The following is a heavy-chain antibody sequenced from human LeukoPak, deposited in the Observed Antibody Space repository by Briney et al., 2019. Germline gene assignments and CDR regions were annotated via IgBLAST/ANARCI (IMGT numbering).Heavy chain of an antibody. V-gene: IGHV3-21*01. Sequence: PGGSLRLSCAASGFTFSSYSMNWVRQAPGKGLEWVSSISSSSSYIYYADSVKGRFTISRDNAKNSLYLQMNSLRAEDTAVYYCARQQLVRSYYYYGMDVWGQGTTVTVSS. CDR1: GFTFSSYS. CDR3: ARQQLVRSYYYYGMDV. D-gene: IGHD6-13*01. J-gene: IGHJ6*02. CDR2: ISSSSSYI.